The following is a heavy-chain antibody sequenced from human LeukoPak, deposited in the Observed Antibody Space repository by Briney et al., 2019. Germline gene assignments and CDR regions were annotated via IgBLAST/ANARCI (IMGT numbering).Heavy chain of an antibody. V-gene: IGHV4-59*01. Sequence: SETLSLTCTVSGGSISSYYWSWIRQPPGKGLEWIGYIHYSGSTNNNPSLKSRVAISVDTSKNQFALKLSSVTAAETAVYYCARVMDTGYGGMLLGYYYYMDVWGKGTTVTVSS. CDR3: ARVMDTGYGGMLLGYYYYMDV. CDR2: IHYSGST. J-gene: IGHJ6*03. CDR1: GGSISSYY. D-gene: IGHD2-15*01.